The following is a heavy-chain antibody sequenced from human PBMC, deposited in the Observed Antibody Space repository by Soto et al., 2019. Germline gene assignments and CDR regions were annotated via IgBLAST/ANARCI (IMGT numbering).Heavy chain of an antibody. CDR1: GFTFDDYA. CDR3: AKVLTPYDFWSGYFDY. D-gene: IGHD3-3*01. V-gene: IGHV3-9*01. CDR2: ISWNSGSI. Sequence: SLRLSCAASGFTFDDYAMHWVRQAPGKGLEWVSGISWNSGSIGYADSVKGRFTISRDNAKNSLYLQMNSLRAEDTALYYCAKVLTPYDFWSGYFDYWGQGTLVTVSS. J-gene: IGHJ4*02.